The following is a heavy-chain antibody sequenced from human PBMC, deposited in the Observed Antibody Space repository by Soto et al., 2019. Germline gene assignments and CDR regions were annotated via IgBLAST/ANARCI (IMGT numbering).Heavy chain of an antibody. CDR3: TTSPSVGV. CDR1: GFTVGNNY. CDR2: MYSGGGT. D-gene: IGHD6-19*01. V-gene: IGHV3-53*01. Sequence: EVHLVESGGGLIQPGGSLRLSCAASGFTVGNNYMNWVGQAPGKGLEWVSLMYSGGGTYYADSVKGRFTMSRDSSKNTLYLKVTSLRAEDTAMYYCTTSPSVGVCGQGTTVTVSS. J-gene: IGHJ6*02.